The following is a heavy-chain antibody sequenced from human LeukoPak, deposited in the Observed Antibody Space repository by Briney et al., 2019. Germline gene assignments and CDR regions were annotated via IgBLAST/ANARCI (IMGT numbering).Heavy chain of an antibody. CDR3: ARDPLQLWSPVILPNYYFDY. J-gene: IGHJ4*02. D-gene: IGHD5-18*01. CDR2: IYYSGST. V-gene: IGHV4-39*07. CDR1: GGSISSSSYY. Sequence: SETLSLTCTVSGGSISSSSYYWGWIRQPPGKGLEWIGSIYYSGSTYYNPSLKSRVTISVDTSKNQFSLKLSSVTAADTAVYYCARDPLQLWSPVILPNYYFDYWGQGTLVTVSS.